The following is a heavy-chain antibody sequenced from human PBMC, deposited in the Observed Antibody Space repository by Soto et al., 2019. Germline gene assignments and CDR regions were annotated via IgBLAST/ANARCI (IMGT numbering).Heavy chain of an antibody. CDR1: GGSMSSSGYS. CDR3: ATQSYRNSRDYYYYAMDV. Sequence: QLQLQESGSGLVKPSQTLSLTCTVSGGSMSSSGYSWNWIRQPPGKGLEWIGYKYNSGNTYYNPSLKSRVTISVDRAKNQFSLKLTSVTAADTAVYFCATQSYRNSRDYYYYAMDVWGQGTTVTVSS. D-gene: IGHD4-4*01. J-gene: IGHJ6*02. V-gene: IGHV4-30-2*01. CDR2: KYNSGNT.